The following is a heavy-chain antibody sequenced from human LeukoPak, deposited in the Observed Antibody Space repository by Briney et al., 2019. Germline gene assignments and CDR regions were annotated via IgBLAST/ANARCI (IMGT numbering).Heavy chain of an antibody. J-gene: IGHJ4*02. CDR2: INPNSGGT. Sequence: GASVKVSCKASGYTFTNHDINWVRQASGQGLEWMGRINPNSGGTNYAQKFQGRVTMTRDTSISTAYMELSRLRSDDTAVYYCASGRGYYGSGSSGLDYWGQGTLVTVSS. CDR1: GYTFTNHD. CDR3: ASGRGYYGSGSSGLDY. V-gene: IGHV1-2*06. D-gene: IGHD3-10*01.